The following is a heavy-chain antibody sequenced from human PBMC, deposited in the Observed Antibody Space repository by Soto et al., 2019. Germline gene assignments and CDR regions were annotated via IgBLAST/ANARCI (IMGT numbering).Heavy chain of an antibody. CDR3: ARDGGDERSFDS. J-gene: IGHJ4*02. V-gene: IGHV4-59*01. CDR1: GGSISSYY. D-gene: IGHD2-21*02. CDR2: LYYGRSA. Sequence: SETLSLTCAVSGGSISSYYCMWIRQPPGKGLESIGYLYYGRSANYNPSLKSRLTLSVDTSTNQCSLTLSSMTAADTAVYYCARDGGDERSFDSWGPGTLVTVSS.